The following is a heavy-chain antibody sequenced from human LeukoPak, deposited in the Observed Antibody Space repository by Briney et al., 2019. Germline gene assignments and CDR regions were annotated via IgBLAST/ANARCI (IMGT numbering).Heavy chain of an antibody. V-gene: IGHV3-53*01. CDR1: GFTVSSNY. Sequence: GGSLRLSCAASGFTVSSNYMSWVRQAPGKGLEWVSVIYSGGSTYYADSVKGRFNINRDNSKNTLYLQMNSLRAEDTAVYYCARVASNVVDAFDIWGQGTMVTVSS. D-gene: IGHD2-15*01. CDR3: ARVASNVVDAFDI. J-gene: IGHJ3*02. CDR2: IYSGGST.